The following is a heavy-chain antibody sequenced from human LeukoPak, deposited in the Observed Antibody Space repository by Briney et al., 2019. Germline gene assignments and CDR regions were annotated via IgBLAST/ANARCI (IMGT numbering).Heavy chain of an antibody. CDR1: GFTFSSYA. CDR2: ISGSGGST. V-gene: IGHV3-23*01. D-gene: IGHD1-26*01. Sequence: GGSLRLSCAASGFTFSSYAMNWVRQAPGKGLEWVSTISGSGGSTNYAVSVKGRFTISRDNSKNTLYLQMNSLRAEDTAVYYCAKDSGVSIVDLYGMDVWGQGTTITVSS. J-gene: IGHJ6*02. CDR3: AKDSGVSIVDLYGMDV.